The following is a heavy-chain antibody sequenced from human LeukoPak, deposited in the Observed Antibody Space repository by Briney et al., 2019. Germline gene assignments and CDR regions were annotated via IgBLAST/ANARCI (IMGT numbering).Heavy chain of an antibody. V-gene: IGHV1-69*13. D-gene: IGHD3-9*01. CDR2: IIPIFGTA. CDR3: ARGDNDYDTLTGQSTQFDY. CDR1: GGTFSSYA. Sequence: SVKVSCKASGGTFSSYAISWVRQAPGQGLEWMGGIIPIFGTANYAQKFQGRVTITADESTSTAYMELSSLRSEDTAVYYCARGDNDYDTLTGQSTQFDYWGQGTLVTVSS. J-gene: IGHJ4*02.